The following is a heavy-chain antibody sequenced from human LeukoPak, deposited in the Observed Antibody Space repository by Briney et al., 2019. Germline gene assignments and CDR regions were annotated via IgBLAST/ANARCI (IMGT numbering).Heavy chain of an antibody. J-gene: IGHJ4*02. Sequence: SVKVSCKASGGVFTTYTMSWVRQAPGQGLEWMGSIIPSLGTTNYAQKFQGRVTITADEPTRTAYMELPYVRSDDTAVYYCTIIPNVIVFTHYFEYWGQGTLVTVSS. CDR1: GGVFTTYT. V-gene: IGHV1-69*08. D-gene: IGHD2-21*01. CDR2: IIPSLGTT. CDR3: TIIPNVIVFTHYFEY.